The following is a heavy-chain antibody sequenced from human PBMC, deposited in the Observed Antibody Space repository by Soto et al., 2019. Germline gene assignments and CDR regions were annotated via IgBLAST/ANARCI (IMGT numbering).Heavy chain of an antibody. CDR1: GCSISSYY. Sequence: SESLSLTCTVSGCSISSYYWSWIRQPPGKGLEWIGYIYYSGGTNYNPSLKSRVTISVDTSKNQFSLKLSSVTAADTAVYYCARDSSRRGSYQRQQKNNWFDPWGQGTLVTVSS. J-gene: IGHJ5*02. D-gene: IGHD6-19*01. V-gene: IGHV4-59*01. CDR3: ARDSSRRGSYQRQQKNNWFDP. CDR2: IYYSGGT.